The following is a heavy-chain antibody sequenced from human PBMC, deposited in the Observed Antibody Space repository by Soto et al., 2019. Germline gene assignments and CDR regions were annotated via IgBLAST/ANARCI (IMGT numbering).Heavy chain of an antibody. CDR2: IIPIFGTA. CDR3: ARDQYVQLWLTTWFDP. CDR1: GGTFSSYA. J-gene: IGHJ5*02. Sequence: VKVSCKASGGTFSSYAISWVRQAPGQGLEWMGGIIPIFGTANYAQKFQGRVTITADESTSTAYMELSSLRSEDTAVYYCARDQYVQLWLTTWFDPWGQGTLVTVSS. V-gene: IGHV1-69*01. D-gene: IGHD5-18*01.